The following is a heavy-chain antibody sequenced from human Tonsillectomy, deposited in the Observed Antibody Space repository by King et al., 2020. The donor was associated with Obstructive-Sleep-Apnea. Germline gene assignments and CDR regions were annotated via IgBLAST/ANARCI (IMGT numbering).Heavy chain of an antibody. CDR2: ITHSGST. D-gene: IGHD2-2*01. V-gene: IGHV4-34*01. CDR3: ARAVGYCSSTSCPTLRYYYGMDV. CDR1: VGSSSGYY. Sequence: VQLQQWGAGLLTPSETMSLTCAGNVGSSSGYYWIWIRQPPGKGLEWIGEITHSGSTNYNRSLNSRVTISVDTSKNQFSLKLSPVTAADTAVYYCARAVGYCSSTSCPTLRYYYGMDVWGQGTTVTVSS. J-gene: IGHJ6*02.